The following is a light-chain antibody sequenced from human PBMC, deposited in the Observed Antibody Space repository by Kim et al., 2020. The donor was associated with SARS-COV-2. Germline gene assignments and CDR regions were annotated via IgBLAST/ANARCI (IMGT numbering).Light chain of an antibody. CDR2: LNSDGSH. CDR3: QTWGTGTWV. CDR1: SGHSSYA. V-gene: IGLV4-69*01. Sequence: ASAKLTCTRSSGHSSYAIAWHQQQPEKGPRYLMKLNSDGSHSKGDGIPDRFSGSSSGAERYLTISSLQSEDEADYYCQTWGTGTWVFGGGTKLTVL. J-gene: IGLJ3*02.